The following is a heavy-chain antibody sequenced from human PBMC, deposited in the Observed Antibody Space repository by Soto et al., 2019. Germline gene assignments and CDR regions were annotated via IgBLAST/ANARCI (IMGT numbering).Heavy chain of an antibody. CDR3: ARAPFTIYDTSGYYDY. J-gene: IGHJ4*02. CDR2: IWDDGSKK. Sequence: GGSLRLSCVASGFTFRTYWMSWVRQAPGKGLEWVAIIWDDGSKKYYADSVKGRFTISRDNSKNTVYLQMNSLRAEDTAVYYCARAPFTIYDTSGYYDYWGQGTLVTVSS. D-gene: IGHD3-22*01. V-gene: IGHV3-33*08. CDR1: GFTFRTYW.